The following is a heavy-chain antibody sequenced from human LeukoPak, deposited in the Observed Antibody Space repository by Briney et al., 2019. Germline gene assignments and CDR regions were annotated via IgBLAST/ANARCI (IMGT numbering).Heavy chain of an antibody. D-gene: IGHD4-11*01. J-gene: IGHJ6*02. CDR2: IYYSGST. Sequence: SQTLSLTCTVSGGSFSSGGYYWSWIRQHPGKGLEWIGYIYYSGSTNYNPSLKSRVTISVDTSKNQFSLKLSSVTAADTAVYYCARGSNYDLYYYYYGMDVWGQGTTVTVSS. CDR3: ARGSNYDLYYYYYGMDV. V-gene: IGHV4-31*03. CDR1: GGSFSSGGYY.